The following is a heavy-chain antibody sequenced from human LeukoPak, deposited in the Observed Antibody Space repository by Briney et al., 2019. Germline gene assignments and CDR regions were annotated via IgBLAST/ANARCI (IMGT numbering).Heavy chain of an antibody. CDR1: GYTLTELS. V-gene: IGHV1-24*01. J-gene: IGHJ3*02. D-gene: IGHD5-12*01. Sequence: ASVKVSCKVSGYTLTELSMHWVRQAPGKGLEWMGGFDPEDGETIYAQKFQGRVTMTEDTSTDTAYMELRSLRSEDTAVYYCATDQEGGGWGAFDIWGQGTMVTVSS. CDR3: ATDQEGGGWGAFDI. CDR2: FDPEDGET.